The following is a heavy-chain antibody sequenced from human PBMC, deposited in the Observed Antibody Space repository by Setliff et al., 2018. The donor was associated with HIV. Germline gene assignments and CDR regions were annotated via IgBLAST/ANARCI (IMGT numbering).Heavy chain of an antibody. D-gene: IGHD6-19*01. CDR3: IIAYSSGWLAPMGFDS. CDR2: IYYSGST. Sequence: SETLSLTCTVSGGSISSSSYYWGWIRQPPGKGLEWIGSIYYSGSTYYNPSLKSRVTIAIDTSKNQFSLKLRSVTAADTAVYYCIIAYSSGWLAPMGFDSWGQGTLVTVSS. V-gene: IGHV4-39*01. CDR1: GGSISSSSYY. J-gene: IGHJ4*02.